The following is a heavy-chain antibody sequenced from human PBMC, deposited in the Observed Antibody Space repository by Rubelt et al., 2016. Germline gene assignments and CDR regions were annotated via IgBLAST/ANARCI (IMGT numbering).Heavy chain of an antibody. J-gene: IGHJ3*02. V-gene: IGHV3-23*04. CDR1: GFSFDIFS. Sequence: DEQLAESGGALVRPGGSLRLSCVASGFSFDIFSMHWVRQAPGKGPEWVSGIGSGISYADSVKGRFTISRDNSKNTMYLQMNSLGDEDTAVYYCAKDQPEKGRLGVIWGQGTMVTVSA. CDR2: IGSGI. D-gene: IGHD3-16*01. CDR3: AKDQPEKGRLGVI.